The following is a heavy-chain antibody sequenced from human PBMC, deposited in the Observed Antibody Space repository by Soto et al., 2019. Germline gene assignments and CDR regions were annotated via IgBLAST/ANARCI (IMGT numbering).Heavy chain of an antibody. J-gene: IGHJ3*02. Sequence: PGGSLRLSCAASGFTLSNYWMTWVRQAPGKGLEWVANIKEDGSEQYYVDSVKGRFTISRDNAKNSLYLQMNSLRAEDTVVFYCARDLNFGSENDYYDAFDIWGQGKMFTVSS. CDR3: ARDLNFGSENDYYDAFDI. V-gene: IGHV3-7*04. CDR1: GFTLSNYW. D-gene: IGHD3-10*01. CDR2: IKEDGSEQ.